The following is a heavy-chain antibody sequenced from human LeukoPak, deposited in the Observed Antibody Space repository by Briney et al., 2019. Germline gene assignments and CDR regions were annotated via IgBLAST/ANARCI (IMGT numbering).Heavy chain of an antibody. CDR2: IKSKTGGGTT. J-gene: IGHJ4*02. Sequence: GGSLRPSCAASGFTFSNAWMRWVRQAPGKGLEWVGRIKSKTGGGTTDYAAPVKGRFTISRDDSKNTLYLQMSSLKTADTAADYCTTFPIAVAGTFDYWGQGTLVTVSS. CDR3: TTFPIAVAGTFDY. CDR1: GFTFSNAW. D-gene: IGHD6-19*01. V-gene: IGHV3-15*01.